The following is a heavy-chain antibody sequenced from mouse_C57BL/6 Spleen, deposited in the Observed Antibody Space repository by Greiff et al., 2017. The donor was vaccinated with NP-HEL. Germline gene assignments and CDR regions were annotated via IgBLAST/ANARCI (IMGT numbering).Heavy chain of an antibody. Sequence: QVQLQQPGAELVMPGASVKLSCKASGYTFTSYWMHWVKQRPGQGLEWIGEIDPSDSYTNYNQKFKGKSTLTVDKSSSTAYMQLSSLTSEDSAVYYCARSGNYYFDYWGQGTTLTGSS. D-gene: IGHD2-1*01. CDR3: ARSGNYYFDY. CDR1: GYTFTSYW. V-gene: IGHV1-69*01. J-gene: IGHJ2*01. CDR2: IDPSDSYT.